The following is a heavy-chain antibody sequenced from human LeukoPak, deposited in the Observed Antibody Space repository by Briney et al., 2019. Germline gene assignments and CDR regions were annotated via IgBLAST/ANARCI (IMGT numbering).Heavy chain of an antibody. CDR2: INPNSGVT. CDR1: GYSFTGYY. CDR3: ARPYYFGSGSRLSYYYFGMDV. D-gene: IGHD3-10*01. J-gene: IGHJ6*02. V-gene: IGHV1-2*02. Sequence: GASVKVSFKASGYSFTGYYMHWVRQAPGQGLEWMAWINPNSGVTNYAQKFQGRVSMTRDTSISTVYMELRRLRSDDTAVYYCARPYYFGSGSRLSYYYFGMDVWGQGTTVTVSS.